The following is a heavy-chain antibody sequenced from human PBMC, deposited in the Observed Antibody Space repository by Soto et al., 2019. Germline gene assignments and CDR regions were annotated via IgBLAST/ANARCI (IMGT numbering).Heavy chain of an antibody. CDR1: GYSFTSHW. V-gene: IGHV5-51*01. CDR3: AMGGSGPALILDP. Sequence: GLSQKISCKGSGYSFTSHWIGWVRQKPGKGLEWMGIIYPGDSDTRYSPSFQGQVTISADKSISTAYLQWSSLKASDTAMYYCAMGGSGPALILDPWGQGTLVTVSS. CDR2: IYPGDSDT. D-gene: IGHD2-15*01. J-gene: IGHJ5*02.